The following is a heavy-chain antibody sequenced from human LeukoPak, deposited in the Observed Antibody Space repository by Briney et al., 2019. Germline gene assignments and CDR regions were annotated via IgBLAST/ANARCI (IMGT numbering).Heavy chain of an antibody. CDR2: MNPNSGNT. D-gene: IGHD3-10*01. Sequence: GASVKVSCKASGYTFTSYDINWVRQATGQGLEWMGWMNPNSGNTGYARKFQGRVTMTRNTSISTAYMELSSLRSEDTAVYFCASDGSGPRSAFDIWGQGTMVTVSS. CDR3: ASDGSGPRSAFDI. J-gene: IGHJ3*02. CDR1: GYTFTSYD. V-gene: IGHV1-8*01.